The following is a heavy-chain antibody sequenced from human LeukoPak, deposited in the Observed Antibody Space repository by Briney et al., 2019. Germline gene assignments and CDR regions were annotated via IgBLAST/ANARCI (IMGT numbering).Heavy chain of an antibody. Sequence: PSEALSLTCAVYGGSFSGYYWSWIRQPPGKGLEWIGEIYHSGSTNYNPSLKSRVTISVDKSKNQFSLELSSVTAADTAVYYCARGPNILTGYSWQYGMDVWGKGTTVTVSS. J-gene: IGHJ6*04. D-gene: IGHD3-9*01. CDR1: GGSFSGYY. CDR2: IYHSGST. CDR3: ARGPNILTGYSWQYGMDV. V-gene: IGHV4-34*01.